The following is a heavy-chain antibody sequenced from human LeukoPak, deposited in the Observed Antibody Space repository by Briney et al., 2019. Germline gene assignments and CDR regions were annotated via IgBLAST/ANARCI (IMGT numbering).Heavy chain of an antibody. V-gene: IGHV3-48*03. CDR2: ISSSSSTI. J-gene: IGHJ4*02. CDR1: GFTFSSYE. CDR3: ARGAIRFLEWLLTPTFDY. Sequence: GGSLRLSCAASGFTFSSYEMNWVRQAPGKGLEWVSYISSSSSTIYYADSVKGRFTISRDNAKNSLYLQMNSLRAEDTAVYYCARGAIRFLEWLLTPTFDYWGQGTLVTVSS. D-gene: IGHD3-3*01.